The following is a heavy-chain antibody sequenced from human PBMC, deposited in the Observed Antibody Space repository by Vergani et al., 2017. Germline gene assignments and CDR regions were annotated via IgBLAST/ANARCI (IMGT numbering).Heavy chain of an antibody. J-gene: IGHJ6*02. CDR2: INHSGST. V-gene: IGHV4-34*01. CDR3: ASMPTVASGYYYGMDV. Sequence: QVQLQQWGAGLLKPSETLSLTCAVYGGSFSGYYWSWIRQPPGKGLAWIGEINHSGSTNYNPSLKSRVTISVDTSKNQFSLKLSSVTAADTAVYYCASMPTVASGYYYGMDVWGQGTTVTVSS. CDR1: GGSFSGYY. D-gene: IGHD5-12*01.